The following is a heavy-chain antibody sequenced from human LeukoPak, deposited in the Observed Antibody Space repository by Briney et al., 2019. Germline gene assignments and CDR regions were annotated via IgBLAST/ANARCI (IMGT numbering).Heavy chain of an antibody. Sequence: PSETLSLTCAVYGGSFSGYYWSWIRQPPGKGLEWIGEINHSGSTNYNPSLKSRVTISVDTSKNQFSLKLSSVTAADTAVYYCARTGPKLPRDYYYYYMDVWGKGTTVTVSS. CDR1: GGSFSGYY. V-gene: IGHV4-34*01. CDR2: INHSGST. D-gene: IGHD1-7*01. CDR3: ARTGPKLPRDYYYYYMDV. J-gene: IGHJ6*03.